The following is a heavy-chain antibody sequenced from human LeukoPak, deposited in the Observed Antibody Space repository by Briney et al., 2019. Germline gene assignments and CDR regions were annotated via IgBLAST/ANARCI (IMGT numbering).Heavy chain of an antibody. CDR2: IYYSGST. CDR1: GGSISSYC. J-gene: IGHJ4*02. D-gene: IGHD3-22*01. V-gene: IGHV4-59*01. Sequence: PSETLSLTCTVSGGSISSYCWSWIRQPPGKGLEWIGSIYYSGSTNYNPSLKSRVTISLDTSKNQFSLKMSSVTAADTAVYYCAGGVARQVVKPFDYWGQGTLVTVSS. CDR3: AGGVARQVVKPFDY.